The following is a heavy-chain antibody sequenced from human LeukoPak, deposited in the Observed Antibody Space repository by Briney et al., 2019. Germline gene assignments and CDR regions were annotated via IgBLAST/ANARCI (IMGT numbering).Heavy chain of an antibody. Sequence: GGSLRLSCAASGFTFSSYGISWVRQAPEKGLEWVSAISGSGGSTYYADSVKDRFTISRDNSKNTLYLQMNSLRAEDTAVYYCAKDRYGSGSYMCDYWGQGTLVTVSS. V-gene: IGHV3-23*01. J-gene: IGHJ4*02. D-gene: IGHD3-10*01. CDR2: ISGSGGST. CDR1: GFTFSSYG. CDR3: AKDRYGSGSYMCDY.